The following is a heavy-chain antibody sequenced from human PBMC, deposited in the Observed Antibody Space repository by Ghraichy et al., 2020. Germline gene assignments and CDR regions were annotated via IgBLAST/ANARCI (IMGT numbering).Heavy chain of an antibody. Sequence: SETLSLTCAVSGGSISSSNWWSWVRQPPGKGLEWIGEIYHSGSTNYNPSLKSRVTISVDKSKNQFSLKLSSVTAADTAVYYCARVPRQRIWFGEFGDYWGQGTLVTVSS. CDR3: ARVPRQRIWFGEFGDY. D-gene: IGHD3-10*01. J-gene: IGHJ4*02. CDR1: GGSISSSNW. CDR2: IYHSGST. V-gene: IGHV4-4*02.